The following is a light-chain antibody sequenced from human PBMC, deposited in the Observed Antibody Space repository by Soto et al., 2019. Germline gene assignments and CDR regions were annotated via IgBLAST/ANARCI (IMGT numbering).Light chain of an antibody. J-gene: IGKJ5*01. V-gene: IGKV3D-7*01. CDR2: RAS. CDR3: QQSYSTPIT. Sequence: EIVLTQSPATLSLSPGERATLSCRASQSVSSSYLAWYQQKPGQSPRLLIYRASTRATGIPDRFSGSGSGTDFTLTISSLQPEDFATYYCQQSYSTPITFGQGTRLEIK. CDR1: QSVSSSY.